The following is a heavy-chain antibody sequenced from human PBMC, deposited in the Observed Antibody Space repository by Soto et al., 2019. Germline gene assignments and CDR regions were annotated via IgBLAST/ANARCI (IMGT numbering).Heavy chain of an antibody. Sequence: QVQLVQSGAEVKKPGSSVKVSCKASGGTFSSYAISWVRQAPGQGLEWMGGIIPIFGTANYAQKFQGRVTITADEPTSTAYMELSSLRSEDTAVYYCARDVYYDSSGYYGLRCYYGMDVWGQGTTVTVSS. CDR2: IIPIFGTA. CDR1: GGTFSSYA. D-gene: IGHD3-22*01. J-gene: IGHJ6*02. CDR3: ARDVYYDSSGYYGLRCYYGMDV. V-gene: IGHV1-69*01.